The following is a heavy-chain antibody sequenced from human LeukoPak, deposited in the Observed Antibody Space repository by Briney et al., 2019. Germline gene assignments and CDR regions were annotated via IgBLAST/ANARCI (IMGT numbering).Heavy chain of an antibody. V-gene: IGHV4-34*01. CDR1: GGSFSGHY. CDR3: ARDRTWIQIHFRYYYGMDV. J-gene: IGHJ6*02. Sequence: SETLSLTCAVYGGSFSGHYWSWLRQPPGKGLEWIGEINHSGSTNYNPSLKSRVTISVDTSKNQFSLKLSSVTAADTAVYYCARDRTWIQIHFRYYYGMDVWGQGTTVTVSS. D-gene: IGHD5-18*01. CDR2: INHSGST.